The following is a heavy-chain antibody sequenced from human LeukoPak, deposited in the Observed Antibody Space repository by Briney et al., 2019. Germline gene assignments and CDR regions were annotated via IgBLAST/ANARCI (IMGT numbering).Heavy chain of an antibody. CDR1: GFIFSSYG. J-gene: IGHJ6*02. D-gene: IGHD6-6*01. V-gene: IGHV3-23*01. Sequence: GGSLRLSCAASGFIFSSYGMSWVRQAPGKGLEWVSAIGGRDGSTYYADSVKGRFTISRDNSKNTLYVQMNSQRAEDTAVYYCAKHIAAHTYYYYGMDVWGQGTTVTVSS. CDR3: AKHIAAHTYYYYGMDV. CDR2: IGGRDGST.